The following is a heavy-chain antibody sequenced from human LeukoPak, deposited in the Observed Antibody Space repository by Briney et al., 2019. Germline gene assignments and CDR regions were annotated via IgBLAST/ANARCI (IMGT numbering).Heavy chain of an antibody. CDR2: ISSSSSTI. J-gene: IGHJ6*02. D-gene: IGHD1-26*01. CDR1: GFTFSSYS. Sequence: PGGSLRLSCAASGFTFSSYSMNWVRQAPGKGLEWVSYISSSSSTIYYADSVKGRFTISRDNAKNSLYLQMNGLRAEDTAVYYCASLFGATPAYYYYGMDVWGQGTTVTVSS. V-gene: IGHV3-48*01. CDR3: ASLFGATPAYYYYGMDV.